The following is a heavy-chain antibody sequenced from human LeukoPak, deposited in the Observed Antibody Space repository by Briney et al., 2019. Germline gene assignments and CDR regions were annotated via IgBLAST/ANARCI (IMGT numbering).Heavy chain of an antibody. J-gene: IGHJ5*02. CDR3: ARVFLGAPAAIRWFDP. CDR2: ISSSGSTI. Sequence: GGSLRLSCAASGFTFSNYYMSWIRQAPGKGLEWVSYISSSGSTIYYEDSVKGRFTISRDNAKNSLYLQMNSLRAEDTAVYYCARVFLGAPAAIRWFDPWGQGTLVTVSS. CDR1: GFTFSNYY. D-gene: IGHD2-2*01. V-gene: IGHV3-11*01.